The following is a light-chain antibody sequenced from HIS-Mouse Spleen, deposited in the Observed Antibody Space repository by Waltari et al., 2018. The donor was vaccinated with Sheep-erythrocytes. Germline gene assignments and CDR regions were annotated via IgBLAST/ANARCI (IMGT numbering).Light chain of an antibody. CDR2: DVS. CDR3: CSYAGSYNHV. V-gene: IGLV2-11*01. Sequence: QSALTQPRSVSGSPGQSVTISCTGTSSDVGGYHYVSWYQQHPGKAPKLMIYDVSKLPSWVPDRFSGSKSGNTASLTISGLQAEDEADYYCCSYAGSYNHVFATGTKVTVL. J-gene: IGLJ1*01. CDR1: SSDVGGYHY.